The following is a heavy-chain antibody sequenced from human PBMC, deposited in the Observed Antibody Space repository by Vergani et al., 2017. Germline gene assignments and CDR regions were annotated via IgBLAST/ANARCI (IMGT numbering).Heavy chain of an antibody. CDR2: IYYSGST. CDR3: AKAYYDFWSGYIPFDY. J-gene: IGHJ4*02. Sequence: QLQLQESGPGLVKPSETLSLTCTVPGGSISSSSYYWGWIRQPPGKGLGWLGSIYYSGSTYYNPSLKSRVTISVDTSKNQFSLKLSSVTAADTAVYYCAKAYYDFWSGYIPFDYWGQGTLVTVSS. V-gene: IGHV4-39*01. D-gene: IGHD3-3*01. CDR1: GGSISSSSYY.